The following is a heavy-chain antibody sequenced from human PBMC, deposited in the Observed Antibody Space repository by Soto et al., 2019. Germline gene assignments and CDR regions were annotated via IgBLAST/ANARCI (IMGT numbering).Heavy chain of an antibody. CDR3: ARGPIFRWVVAASWFDP. Sequence: QVQLVQSGAEVKKPGSSVKVSCKASGGTFSSYAISWVRQAPGQGLEWMGGIIPIFGTANYAQKFQGRVTITADESTSTAYMELSSLRSEDTAVYYCARGPIFRWVVAASWFDPWGQGTLVTVSS. CDR1: GGTFSSYA. J-gene: IGHJ5*02. CDR2: IIPIFGTA. V-gene: IGHV1-69*12. D-gene: IGHD2-15*01.